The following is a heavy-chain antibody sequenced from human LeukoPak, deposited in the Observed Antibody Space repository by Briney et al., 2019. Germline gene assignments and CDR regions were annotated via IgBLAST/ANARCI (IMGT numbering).Heavy chain of an antibody. D-gene: IGHD6-19*01. CDR1: GFTFSTSA. V-gene: IGHV3-23*01. J-gene: IGHJ4*02. CDR3: ARIAVTGMWYFDY. CDR2: ISGGNFDT. Sequence: GGSLRLSCVASGFTFSTSAMNWVRQAPGKGLDWISSISGGNFDTNYADSVKGRFTISRDNSKNTLHLQMNSLRAEDTAVYYCARIAVTGMWYFDYWGQGTQVTVSS.